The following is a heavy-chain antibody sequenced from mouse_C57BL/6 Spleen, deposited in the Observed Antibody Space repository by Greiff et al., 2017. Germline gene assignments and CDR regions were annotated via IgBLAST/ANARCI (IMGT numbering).Heavy chain of an antibody. CDR1: GYTFTDYN. CDR2: INPNNGGT. CDR3: ARTLLLPQGY. D-gene: IGHD1-1*01. Sequence: EVQLQESGPELVKPGASVKMSCKASGYTFTDYNMHWVKQSHGKSLEWIGYINPNNGGTSYNQKFKGKATLTVNKSSSTAYMELRSLTSEDSAVYYCARTLLLPQGYWGQGTTLTVSS. J-gene: IGHJ2*01. V-gene: IGHV1-22*01.